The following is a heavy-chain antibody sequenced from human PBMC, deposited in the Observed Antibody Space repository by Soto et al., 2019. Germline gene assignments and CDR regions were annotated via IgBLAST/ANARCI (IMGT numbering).Heavy chain of an antibody. V-gene: IGHV4-59*01. J-gene: IGHJ4*02. CDR1: GGSISSYN. CDR3: ASGPQWLVPYYFDY. D-gene: IGHD6-19*01. Sequence: SETLSLTCTVSGGSISSYNWSWIWQPPGKGLEWIGYIYYSGSTNYNPSLKSRVTISVDTSKNQFSLKLSSVTAADTAVYYCASGPQWLVPYYFDYWGQGTLVTVSS. CDR2: IYYSGST.